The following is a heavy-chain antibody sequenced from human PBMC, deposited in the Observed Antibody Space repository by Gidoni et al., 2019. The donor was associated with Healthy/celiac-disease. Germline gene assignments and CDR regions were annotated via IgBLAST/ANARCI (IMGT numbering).Heavy chain of an antibody. CDR2: IYHSGST. CDR1: GGSISSSNW. D-gene: IGHD3-10*01. Sequence: QVQLQESGPGLVKPSGTLSLTCAVSGGSISSSNWWSWVRQPPGKGLEWIGEIYHSGSTNYNPSLKSRDTISVDKSKNQFSLKLSSVTAADTAVYYCARLTLTMVRGVTFDYWGQGTLVTVSS. CDR3: ARLTLTMVRGVTFDY. V-gene: IGHV4-4*02. J-gene: IGHJ4*02.